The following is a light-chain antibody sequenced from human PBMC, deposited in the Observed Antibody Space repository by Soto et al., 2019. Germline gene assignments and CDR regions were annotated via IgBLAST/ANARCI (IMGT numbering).Light chain of an antibody. CDR2: DAS. CDR3: QQYNSYSPWT. V-gene: IGKV1-5*01. CDR1: QSISSW. Sequence: MTQSPATLSASVGDRVTITCRASQSISSWLAWYQQKPGKAPKLLIYDASSLESGVPSRFSGSGSGTEFTLTISSLQPDDFATYYCQQYNSYSPWTFGQGTKVDI. J-gene: IGKJ1*01.